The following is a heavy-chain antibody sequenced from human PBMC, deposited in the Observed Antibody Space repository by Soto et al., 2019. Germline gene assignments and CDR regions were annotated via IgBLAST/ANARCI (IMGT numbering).Heavy chain of an antibody. V-gene: IGHV1-69*01. CDR3: ARGGEGTYYTAGSPPNY. Sequence: QVQLVQSGAEVKEPGSSVKVSCRASGGTSSGYTISWVRLAPGQGLEWVGGIIPIFGTTAYAQKFQDRVTITADESTSAVYMELSSLTSDDTAVYYCARGGEGTYYTAGSPPNYWGQGTLVTVSS. CDR1: GGTSSGYT. D-gene: IGHD3-10*01. CDR2: IIPIFGTT. J-gene: IGHJ4*02.